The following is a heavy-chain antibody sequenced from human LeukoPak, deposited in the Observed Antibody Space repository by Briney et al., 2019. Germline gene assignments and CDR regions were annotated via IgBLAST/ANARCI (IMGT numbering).Heavy chain of an antibody. J-gene: IGHJ3*02. Sequence: SETLSLTCIVSGDSISSYYWRWIRQPPGKGLGWVGYMYYSGSSYYNPSLKSRVSISVGTSKNQFSLKLTSVTAADTAVYYCARGGIAAAGIPLRIWGQGTMVTVSS. V-gene: IGHV4-59*01. CDR2: MYYSGSS. CDR1: GDSISSYY. D-gene: IGHD6-13*01. CDR3: ARGGIAAAGIPLRI.